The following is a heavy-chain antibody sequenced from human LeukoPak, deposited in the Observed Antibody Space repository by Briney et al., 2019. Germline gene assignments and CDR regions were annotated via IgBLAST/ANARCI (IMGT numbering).Heavy chain of an antibody. J-gene: IGHJ4*02. Sequence: GGSLRLSCAASGFTFSSYAMHWVRQAPDKGLERVAVISHDGSNKYYADSVKGRFSISRDNSKNTLYPQMNGLRAEETAMYYCATPYTSGWSLYFDNWGQGTLVTVSS. CDR3: ATPYTSGWSLYFDN. CDR1: GFTFSSYA. D-gene: IGHD6-19*01. CDR2: ISHDGSNK. V-gene: IGHV3-30-3*01.